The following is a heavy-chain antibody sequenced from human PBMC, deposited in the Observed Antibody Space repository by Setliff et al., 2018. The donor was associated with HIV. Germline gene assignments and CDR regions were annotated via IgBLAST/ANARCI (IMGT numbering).Heavy chain of an antibody. J-gene: IGHJ3*02. CDR1: GGSFSGYY. Sequence: SETLSLTCAVYGGSFSGYYWSWVRQPPGKGLEWIGAINHSGNTNYNPSLKSRVTMSVDTSKNQFSLKLSSVTAADTAVYYCARHPLPRITMIVVEAIWGQGTMVTVSS. CDR2: INHSGNT. V-gene: IGHV4-34*01. CDR3: ARHPLPRITMIVVEAI. D-gene: IGHD3-22*01.